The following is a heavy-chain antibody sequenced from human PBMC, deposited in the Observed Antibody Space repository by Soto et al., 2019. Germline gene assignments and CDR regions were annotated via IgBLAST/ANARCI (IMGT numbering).Heavy chain of an antibody. Sequence: PGGSLRLSCAASGFTFSSYGMHWVRQAPGKGLEWVAVIWFDGSNKYYADSVKGRFTISRDNSKNTLYLQMNSLRVEDTAVYYCARGCYYDSSGYYYVDAFDIWGQGTMVTVSS. CDR3: ARGCYYDSSGYYYVDAFDI. J-gene: IGHJ3*02. D-gene: IGHD3-22*01. CDR2: IWFDGSNK. CDR1: GFTFSSYG. V-gene: IGHV3-33*01.